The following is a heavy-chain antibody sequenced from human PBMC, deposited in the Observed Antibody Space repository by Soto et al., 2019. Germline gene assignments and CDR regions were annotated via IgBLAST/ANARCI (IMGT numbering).Heavy chain of an antibody. CDR3: AKTRIPAAIFDY. D-gene: IGHD2-2*02. Sequence: QVQLVESGGGVVQPGRSLRLSCAASGFTFSSYGMHWVRQAPGKGLEWVAVISYDGSNKYYADSVKGRFTISRDNSKNTLYLQMNSLRAEDTAVYYCAKTRIPAAIFDYGGQGTLVTVSS. V-gene: IGHV3-30*18. J-gene: IGHJ4*02. CDR2: ISYDGSNK. CDR1: GFTFSSYG.